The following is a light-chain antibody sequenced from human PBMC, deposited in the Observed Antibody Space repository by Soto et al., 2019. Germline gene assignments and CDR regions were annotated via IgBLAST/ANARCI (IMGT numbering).Light chain of an antibody. Sequence: DIQMTQSPSSVSASVGDRVTITCRASQGISNWLAWYQQQPGKAPKLLIYGASSLQSGVTSRFSGGGSGTHFTLIISSLQPEDFATYYCQQTNTFLPLTFGGGTKVEI. J-gene: IGKJ4*01. CDR2: GAS. V-gene: IGKV1-12*01. CDR1: QGISNW. CDR3: QQTNTFLPLT.